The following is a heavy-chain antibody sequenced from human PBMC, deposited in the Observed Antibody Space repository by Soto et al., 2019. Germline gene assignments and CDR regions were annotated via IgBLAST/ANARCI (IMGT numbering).Heavy chain of an antibody. CDR3: ARVGTDYSSSYWFDP. CDR1: GGSISSYY. CDR2: IYYSGST. V-gene: IGHV4-59*01. D-gene: IGHD6-13*01. J-gene: IGHJ5*02. Sequence: SETLSLTXTVSGGSISSYYWSWIRQPPGKGLEWIGYIYYSGSTNYNPSLKSRVTISVDTSKNQFSLKLSSVTAADTAVYYCARVGTDYSSSYWFDPWGQGTLVTVSS.